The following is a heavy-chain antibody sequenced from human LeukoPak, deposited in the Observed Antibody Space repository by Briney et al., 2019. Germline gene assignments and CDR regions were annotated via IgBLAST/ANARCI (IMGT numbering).Heavy chain of an antibody. J-gene: IGHJ5*02. Sequence: SVKVSCKASGGTFSSYAISWVRQAPGQGLEWMGGIILIFGTANYAQKFQGRVTITTDESTSTAYMELSSLRSEDTAVYYCARAAYSSGWYAEVLGWFDPWGQGTLVTVSS. CDR3: ARAAYSSGWYAEVLGWFDP. V-gene: IGHV1-69*05. D-gene: IGHD6-19*01. CDR2: IILIFGTA. CDR1: GGTFSSYA.